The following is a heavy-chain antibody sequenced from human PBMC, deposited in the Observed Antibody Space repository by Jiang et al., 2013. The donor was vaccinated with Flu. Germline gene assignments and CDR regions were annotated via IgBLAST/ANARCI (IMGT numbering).Heavy chain of an antibody. V-gene: IGHV4-39*07. CDR3: ARQAPAVAGSNWFDP. CDR1: GGSISSSSYY. CDR2: IYYSGST. Sequence: GLVKPSETLSLTCTVSGGSISSSSYYWGWIRQPPGKGLEWIGSIYYSGSTYYNPSLKSRVTISVDTSKNQFSLKLSSVTAADTAVYYCARQAPAVAGSNWFDPWGQGTLVTVSS. D-gene: IGHD6-19*01. J-gene: IGHJ5*02.